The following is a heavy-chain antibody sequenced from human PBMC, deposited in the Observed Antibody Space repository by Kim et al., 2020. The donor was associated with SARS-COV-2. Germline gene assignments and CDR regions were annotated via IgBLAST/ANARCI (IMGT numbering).Heavy chain of an antibody. CDR1: GGSISSYY. CDR2: IYYSGST. V-gene: IGHV4-59*01. Sequence: SETLSLTCTVSGGSISSYYWSWIRQPPGKGLEWIGYIYYSGSTNYNPSLKSRVTISVDTSKNQFSLKLSSVTAADTAVYYCARLHGSGSYSYYFDYWGQGTLVTVSS. CDR3: ARLHGSGSYSYYFDY. J-gene: IGHJ4*02. D-gene: IGHD3-10*01.